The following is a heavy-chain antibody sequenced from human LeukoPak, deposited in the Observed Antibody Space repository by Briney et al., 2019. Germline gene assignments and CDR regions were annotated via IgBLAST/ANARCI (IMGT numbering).Heavy chain of an antibody. Sequence: PGGSLRLSCAASGFTFSSYAMSWVRQAPGKGLEWVSAISGSGGSTYYADSVKGRFTISRDNSKNTLYLQMNSLRAEDTAVYYCATYYDSSGYYYNGAFDIWGQGTMDTVSS. J-gene: IGHJ3*02. V-gene: IGHV3-23*01. D-gene: IGHD3-22*01. CDR2: ISGSGGST. CDR1: GFTFSSYA. CDR3: ATYYDSSGYYYNGAFDI.